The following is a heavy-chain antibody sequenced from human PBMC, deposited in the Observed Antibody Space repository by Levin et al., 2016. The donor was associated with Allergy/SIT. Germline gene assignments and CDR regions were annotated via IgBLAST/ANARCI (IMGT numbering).Heavy chain of an antibody. D-gene: IGHD6-19*01. CDR2: ISYDGSNR. CDR3: AKGGGAVAGTFDF. V-gene: IGHV3-30*18. J-gene: IGHJ4*02. CDR1: GFSFSSYG. Sequence: GGSLRLSCEGSGFSFSSYGMHWVRQAPGKGLEWVAVISYDGSNRYYADSVKGRFTISRDNSKNTLFLQMDRLRTEDTAMYYCAKGGGAVAGTFDFWGQGTLVTVSS.